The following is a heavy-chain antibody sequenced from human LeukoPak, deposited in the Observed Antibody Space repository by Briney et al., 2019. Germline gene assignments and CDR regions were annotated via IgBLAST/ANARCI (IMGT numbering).Heavy chain of an antibody. V-gene: IGHV4-61*08. J-gene: IGHJ4*02. CDR2: TYHSGST. Sequence: SETLSLTCTVSGASVSSSGYYWSWIRQPPGKGLEWIGYTYHSGSTNYNPSLKSRVTISGDTSKNQFSLKLTSMTAADTAAYYCGRETIAATGTSVFFDYWGQGTLVTVSS. D-gene: IGHD6-13*01. CDR3: GRETIAATGTSVFFDY. CDR1: GASVSSSGYY.